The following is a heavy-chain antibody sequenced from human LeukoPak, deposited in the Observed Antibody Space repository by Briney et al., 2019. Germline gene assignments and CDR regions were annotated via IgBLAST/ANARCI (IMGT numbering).Heavy chain of an antibody. Sequence: GGSLRLSCAASGLTFSGYDMHWVRQAPGKGLEWVSAISGSGGSTYYVDSVKGRFTISRDNSKNTLYLQMNSLRAEDTAVYYCAKDLDSSGNFWGTDAFDIWGQGTMVTVSS. V-gene: IGHV3-23*01. CDR3: AKDLDSSGNFWGTDAFDI. D-gene: IGHD3-22*01. CDR1: GLTFSGYD. CDR2: ISGSGGST. J-gene: IGHJ3*02.